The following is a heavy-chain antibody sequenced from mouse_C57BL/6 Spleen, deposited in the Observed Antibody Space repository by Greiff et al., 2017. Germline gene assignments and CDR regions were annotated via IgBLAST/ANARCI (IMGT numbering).Heavy chain of an antibody. Sequence: VLLVESGPGLVAPSQSLSITCTVSGFSLTSYAISWVRQPPGKGLEWLGVIWTGGGTNYNSALKSRLSISKDNSKSQVFLKMNSLPTDDTARYYCARNSIYYGNLFDDWGKGTTLTVSS. V-gene: IGHV2-9-1*01. CDR2: IWTGGGT. D-gene: IGHD2-1*01. CDR3: ARNSIYYGNLFDD. CDR1: GFSLTSYA. J-gene: IGHJ2*01.